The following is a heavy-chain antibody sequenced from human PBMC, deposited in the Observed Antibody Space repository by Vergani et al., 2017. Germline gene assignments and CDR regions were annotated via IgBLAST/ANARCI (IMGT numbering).Heavy chain of an antibody. V-gene: IGHV1-58*01. J-gene: IGHJ3*02. D-gene: IGHD2-21*02. CDR3: AARKLVVVTAIGAFDI. CDR2: IVVGSGNT. CDR1: GFTFTSSA. Sequence: QMQLVHSGPEVKKPGTSVKVSCKASGFTFTSSAVQWVRQARGQRLEWIGWIVVGSGNTNYAQKFQERVTITRDMSTSTAYMELSSLRSEDTAVYYCAARKLVVVTAIGAFDIWGQGTMVTVSS.